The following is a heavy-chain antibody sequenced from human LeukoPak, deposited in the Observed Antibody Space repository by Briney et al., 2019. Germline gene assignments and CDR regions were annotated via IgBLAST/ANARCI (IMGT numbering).Heavy chain of an antibody. V-gene: IGHV3-72*01. CDR1: GFIFSDYY. J-gene: IGHJ5*02. Sequence: HPGGSLRLSCAASGFIFSDYYMDWVRQAPGKGLEWVGRIRNKANSYTTEYAASVKGRFTISRDDSKNSLFLQINSLKTEDTAVYYCARAYYDGRSHYYAALSWGQGALVTVSS. D-gene: IGHD3-22*01. CDR3: ARAYYDGRSHYYAALS. CDR2: IRNKANSYTT.